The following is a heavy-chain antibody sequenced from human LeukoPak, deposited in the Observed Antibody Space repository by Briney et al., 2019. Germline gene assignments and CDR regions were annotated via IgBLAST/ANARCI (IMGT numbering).Heavy chain of an antibody. V-gene: IGHV1-69*05. Sequence: SVKVSCKASGYTFTSYYMHWVRQAPGQGLEWMGRIIPIFGTANYAQKFRGRVTITTDESTSTAYMELSSLRSEDTAVYYCARVSYYYDSRDDYWGQGTLVTVSS. CDR2: IIPIFGTA. CDR3: ARVSYYYDSRDDY. J-gene: IGHJ4*02. D-gene: IGHD3-22*01. CDR1: GYTFTSYY.